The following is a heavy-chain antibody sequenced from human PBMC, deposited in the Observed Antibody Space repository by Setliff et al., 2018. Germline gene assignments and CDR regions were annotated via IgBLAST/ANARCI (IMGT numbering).Heavy chain of an antibody. D-gene: IGHD1-7*01. V-gene: IGHV4-39*07. CDR2: IYYSGST. CDR1: GGSISSSSYY. J-gene: IGHJ3*02. CDR3: ARLWNLGAFDI. Sequence: SETLSLTCTVSGGSISSSSYYWGWIRQPPGKGLEWIGSIYYSGSTYYSPSLKSRVTISVDTSKNQFSLKLSSVTAADTAVYYCARLWNLGAFDIWGQGTMVTVSS.